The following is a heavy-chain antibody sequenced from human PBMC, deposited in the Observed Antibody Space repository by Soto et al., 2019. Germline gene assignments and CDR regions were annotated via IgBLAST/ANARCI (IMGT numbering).Heavy chain of an antibody. Sequence: GGSLRLSCAASGFTFSSNDMHWVRQAPGKGLEWVAVISYDGSNKYYADSVKGRFTISRDNSKNTLYLQMNSLRAEDTAVYYCARERIAVAGHNWFDPWGQGTLVTVSS. D-gene: IGHD6-19*01. CDR1: GFTFSSND. CDR3: ARERIAVAGHNWFDP. CDR2: ISYDGSNK. J-gene: IGHJ5*02. V-gene: IGHV3-30-3*01.